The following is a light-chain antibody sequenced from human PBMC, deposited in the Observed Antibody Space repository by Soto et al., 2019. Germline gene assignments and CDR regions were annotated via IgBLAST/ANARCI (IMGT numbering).Light chain of an antibody. CDR3: CSYAGSSTVV. J-gene: IGLJ2*01. CDR2: EGS. Sequence: QSVLTQPASVSGSPGQSITISCTGTSSDVGSYNLVSSYQQHPGKAPKLMIYEGSKRPSGVSNRFSGSKSGNTASLTISGLQAEDEADYYCCSYAGSSTVVFGGGTKRTVL. V-gene: IGLV2-23*01. CDR1: SSDVGSYNL.